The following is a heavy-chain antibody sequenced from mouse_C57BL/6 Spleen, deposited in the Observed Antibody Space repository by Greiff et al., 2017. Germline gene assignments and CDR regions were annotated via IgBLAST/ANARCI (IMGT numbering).Heavy chain of an antibody. V-gene: IGHV1-80*01. D-gene: IGHD1-1*01. Sequence: VQLQQSGAELVKPGASVKISCKASGYAFSSYWMNWVKQRPGKGLEWIGQIYPGDGDTNYNGKFKGKATLTADKSSSTAYMQLSRLTSEDSAVYFCAPHYYGSSPHAMDYWGQGTSVTVSS. CDR1: GYAFSSYW. J-gene: IGHJ4*01. CDR2: IYPGDGDT. CDR3: APHYYGSSPHAMDY.